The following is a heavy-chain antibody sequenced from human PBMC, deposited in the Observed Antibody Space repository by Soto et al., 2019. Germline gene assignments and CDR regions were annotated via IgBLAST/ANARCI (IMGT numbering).Heavy chain of an antibody. CDR1: GGSLSSGDYY. J-gene: IGHJ5*02. V-gene: IGHV4-31*03. D-gene: IGHD2-15*01. CDR3: ARWRSGSRQGCDP. CDR2: IYYSGST. Sequence: QVQLQESGPGLVKPSQTLSLTCTVSGGSLSSGDYYWSWIRQHPGKGLVWIGDIYYSGSTYYNPCLKSRVTIPVAKSKNPPSLKLRSVTAADTAVYSCARWRSGSRQGCDPWCQGTLVTVSS.